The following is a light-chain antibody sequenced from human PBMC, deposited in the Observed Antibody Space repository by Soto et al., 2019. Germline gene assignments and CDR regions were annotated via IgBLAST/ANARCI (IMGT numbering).Light chain of an antibody. V-gene: IGKV3-15*01. CDR2: GAS. CDR3: QQYNNWPWT. CDR1: QSLSSN. Sequence: EIVMTQSPATLSVSPGERATLSCRASQSLSSNLAWYQQKPGQAPRLLIYGASTRATGIPARFSGSGSGREFTLTISSLQSEDFAVYYCQQYNNWPWTFGQGTKVDIK. J-gene: IGKJ1*01.